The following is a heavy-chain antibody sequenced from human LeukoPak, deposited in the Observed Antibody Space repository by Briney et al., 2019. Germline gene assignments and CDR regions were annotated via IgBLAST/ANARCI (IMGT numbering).Heavy chain of an antibody. D-gene: IGHD3-22*01. Sequence: SETLSLTCAVYSGSFSGYYWSWIRQPPGKGLEWIGEINHSGSTNYNPSLKSRVTISVDTSKNQFSLKLSSVTAADTAVYYCACTVYGAYYDSSGFKDYWGQGTLVTVSS. CDR1: SGSFSGYY. J-gene: IGHJ4*02. CDR2: INHSGST. V-gene: IGHV4-34*01. CDR3: ACTVYGAYYDSSGFKDY.